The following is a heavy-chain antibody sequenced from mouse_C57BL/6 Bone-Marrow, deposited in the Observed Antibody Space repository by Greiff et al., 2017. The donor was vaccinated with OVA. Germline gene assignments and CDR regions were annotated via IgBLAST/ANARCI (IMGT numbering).Heavy chain of an antibody. V-gene: IGHV1-81*01. Sequence: QVQLQQSGAELARPGASVKLSCKASGYTFTSYGISWVKQRTGQGLEWIGEIYPRSGNTYYNEKFKGKATLTADKSSSTAYMELRSLTSEDSAVYVCARFGITTVVAPDYFDYWGQGTTLTVSS. D-gene: IGHD1-1*01. J-gene: IGHJ2*01. CDR1: GYTFTSYG. CDR3: ARFGITTVVAPDYFDY. CDR2: IYPRSGNT.